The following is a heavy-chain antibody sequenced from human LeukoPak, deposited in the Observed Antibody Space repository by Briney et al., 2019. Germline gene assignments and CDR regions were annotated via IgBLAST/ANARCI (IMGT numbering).Heavy chain of an antibody. CDR1: GFTFSSYA. CDR2: ISYDGSNK. J-gene: IGHJ5*02. D-gene: IGHD3-10*01. CDR3: ARHDEGSLGVWFDP. V-gene: IGHV3-30-3*01. Sequence: GGSLRLSCAASGFTFSSYAMHWVRQAPGKGLEWVAVISYDGSNKYYADSVKGRFTISRDNSKNTLYLQMNSLRAEDTAVYYCARHDEGSLGVWFDPWGQGTLVTVSS.